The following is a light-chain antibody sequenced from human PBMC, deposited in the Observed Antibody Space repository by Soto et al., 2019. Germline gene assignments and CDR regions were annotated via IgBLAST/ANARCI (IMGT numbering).Light chain of an antibody. J-gene: IGLJ2*01. V-gene: IGLV2-14*01. CDR2: EVS. CDR1: SSDVGGYNY. Sequence: QSALTQPASVSGSPGQSITISCTGTSSDVGGYNYVSWYQQYPGKAPKLMIYEVSNRPSGVSNRFSGSKSGNTASLTISGLQVEDEADYYCSSYASSRDVFFGGGTKVTVL. CDR3: SSYASSRDVF.